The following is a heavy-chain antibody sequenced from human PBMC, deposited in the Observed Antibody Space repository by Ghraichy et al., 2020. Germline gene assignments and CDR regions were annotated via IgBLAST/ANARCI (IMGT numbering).Heavy chain of an antibody. Sequence: GSLRLSCAASGFTFSSYEMNWVRQAPGKGLEWVSYISSSGSTIYYADSVKGRFTISRDNAKNSLYLQMNSLRAEDTAVYYCASRIAVAGTGLYYYYGMDVWGQGTTVTVSS. CDR3: ASRIAVAGTGLYYYYGMDV. D-gene: IGHD6-19*01. V-gene: IGHV3-48*03. CDR2: ISSSGSTI. J-gene: IGHJ6*02. CDR1: GFTFSSYE.